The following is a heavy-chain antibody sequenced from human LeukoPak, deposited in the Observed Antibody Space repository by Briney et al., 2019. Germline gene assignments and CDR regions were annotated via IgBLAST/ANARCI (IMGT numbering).Heavy chain of an antibody. J-gene: IGHJ3*02. V-gene: IGHV4-59*01. D-gene: IGHD3-10*01. CDR1: GASISNYY. CDR3: ARYGSGIYAFDI. CDR2: IYYTGNT. Sequence: SETLSLTCTVSGASISNYYWSWIRQPPGKGLEWIGYIYYTGNTNSNPSLKSRVTMSVDTSKNQFSLKLNSVTAADTAVYYCARYGSGIYAFDIWGQGTMVAVSS.